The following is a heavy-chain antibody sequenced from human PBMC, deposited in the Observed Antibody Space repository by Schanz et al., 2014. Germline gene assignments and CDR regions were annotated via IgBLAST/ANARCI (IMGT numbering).Heavy chain of an antibody. CDR3: ARAARRTRVVPLYFDY. J-gene: IGHJ4*02. CDR2: INQSGTT. Sequence: QVQLQQWGAGLLKPSETLSPTCAVYGGSFSSNYWSWIRQPPGKGLEWIGEINQSGTTNYNPSLKSRVTRSVDTSKNQFTLKLRSVTAADTAVYYCARAARRTRVVPLYFDYWGQGTLVTVSS. CDR1: GGSFSSNY. V-gene: IGHV4-34*02. D-gene: IGHD2-2*01.